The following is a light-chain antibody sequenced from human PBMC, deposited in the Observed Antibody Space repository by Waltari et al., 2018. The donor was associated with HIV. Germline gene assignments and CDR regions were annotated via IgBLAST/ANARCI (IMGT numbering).Light chain of an antibody. Sequence: SFELPQPSSVSVSPGQTARLTCSGDILAKQYARWLQQRPGQAPLLIIFKDNERPSGIPERFSGSSTGTTVTLTISGVQVEDEADYYCYSAANYIWVFGGGTRLTVL. V-gene: IGLV3-27*01. CDR2: KDN. J-gene: IGLJ3*02. CDR3: YSAANYIWV. CDR1: ILAKQY.